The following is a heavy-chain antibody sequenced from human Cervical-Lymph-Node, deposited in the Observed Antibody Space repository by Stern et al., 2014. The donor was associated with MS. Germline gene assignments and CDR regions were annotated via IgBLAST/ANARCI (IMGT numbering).Heavy chain of an antibody. CDR3: ARWSVACYY. CDR1: GYNFINYW. D-gene: IGHD2-21*01. V-gene: IGHV5-51*03. CDR2: IYPGDSDI. Sequence: VQLVQSGAEMKKPGESLKISCKTSGYNFINYWIAWVRQVPGKGLEWIGMIYPGDSDIRHSPSFQGHVTISVDKSNTTAYLQWNSLKASDSAVYYCARWSVACYYWGQGALITVSS. J-gene: IGHJ4*02.